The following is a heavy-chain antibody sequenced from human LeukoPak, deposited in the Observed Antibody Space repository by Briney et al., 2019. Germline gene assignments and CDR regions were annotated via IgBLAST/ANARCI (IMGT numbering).Heavy chain of an antibody. CDR3: AREGAGTFDY. CDR2: INRDGSST. D-gene: IGHD1-1*01. V-gene: IGHV3-74*01. J-gene: IGHJ4*02. CDR1: GFTFSNYW. Sequence: GGSLRLSCAASGFTFSNYWMHWVRQTPGKGLIWVSRINRDGSSTTYADSVKGRFTISRDNAKNSLYLQMNSLRAEDTAVYYCAREGAGTFDYWGQGTLVTVSS.